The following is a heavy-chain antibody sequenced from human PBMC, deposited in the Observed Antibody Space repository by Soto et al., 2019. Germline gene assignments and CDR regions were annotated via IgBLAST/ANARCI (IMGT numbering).Heavy chain of an antibody. V-gene: IGHV1-18*04. Sequence: ASVKVSCKASGYTFTGYYMHWVRQAPGQGLEWMGWISAYNGNTNYAQKLQGRVTMTTDTSTSTAYMELRSLRSDDTAVYYCARDLTDSSSWYYFDYWGQGTLVTVSS. CDR1: GYTFTGYY. CDR3: ARDLTDSSSWYYFDY. J-gene: IGHJ4*02. D-gene: IGHD6-13*01. CDR2: ISAYNGNT.